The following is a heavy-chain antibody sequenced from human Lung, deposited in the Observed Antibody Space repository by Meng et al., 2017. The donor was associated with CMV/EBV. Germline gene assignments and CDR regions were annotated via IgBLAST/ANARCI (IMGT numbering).Heavy chain of an antibody. D-gene: IGHD3-22*01. J-gene: IGHJ4*01. CDR1: GFSFSTYA. CDR2: ISSSSSYI. CDR3: APTYYYDSSGYYPFDY. V-gene: IGHV3-21*01. Sequence: GESXKISCAVSGFSFSTYAMHWVRQAPGKGLEWVSSISSSSSYISYADSVKGRFIISRDNAKNSLYLQMNSLRAEDTAVYHCAPTYYYDSSGYYPFDYWGQGTLVTVSS.